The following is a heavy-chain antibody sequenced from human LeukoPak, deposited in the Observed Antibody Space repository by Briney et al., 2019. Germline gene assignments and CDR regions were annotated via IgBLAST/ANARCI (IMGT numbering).Heavy chain of an antibody. J-gene: IGHJ4*02. CDR2: ISDSGDNT. CDR1: GFTFSIYG. D-gene: IGHD6-13*01. Sequence: GGSLRLSCAASGFTFSIYGMGWARQAPGKGLDWVSTISDSGDNTRYADSVKGRFTISRDNSKNMLYLEMNSLRVEDTAMYYCARDQSAGYSSSASSSWGRLGDWGQGTLVTVSS. CDR3: ARDQSAGYSSSASSSWGRLGD. V-gene: IGHV3-23*01.